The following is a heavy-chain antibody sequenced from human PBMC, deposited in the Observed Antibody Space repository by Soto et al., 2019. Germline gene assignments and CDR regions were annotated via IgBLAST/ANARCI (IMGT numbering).Heavy chain of an antibody. CDR2: ISYSGST. CDR3: ARLPGASPYTCLDY. J-gene: IGHJ4*02. V-gene: IGHV4-59*08. Sequence: QVQLRESGPGLVEPSETLSLTCTLSGGSISPFYWSWIRQPPGKGLDWVGYISYSGSTNYNPSLKSRFTISVATSRNQFSLKLSSVTAADTAMYYCARLPGASPYTCLDYWGQGTLVTVSS. CDR1: GGSISPFY. D-gene: IGHD1-26*01.